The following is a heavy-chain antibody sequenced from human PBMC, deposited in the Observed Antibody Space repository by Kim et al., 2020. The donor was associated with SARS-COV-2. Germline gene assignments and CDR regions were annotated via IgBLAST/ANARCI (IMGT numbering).Heavy chain of an antibody. CDR2: INAGIDNT. Sequence: ASVKVSCKASGYTFTSYAMHWVRQAPGQRLEWMGWINAGIDNTKYSQKFQGRVTITRDTSASTAYMELSSLRSEDTAVYYCAREGQWLVPGMDVWGQGTTVTVSS. CDR3: AREGQWLVPGMDV. CDR1: GYTFTSYA. J-gene: IGHJ6*02. D-gene: IGHD6-19*01. V-gene: IGHV1-3*01.